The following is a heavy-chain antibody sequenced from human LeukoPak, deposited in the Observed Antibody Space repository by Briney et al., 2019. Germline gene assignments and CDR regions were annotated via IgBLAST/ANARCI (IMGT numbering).Heavy chain of an antibody. Sequence: PGGSLRLSCAASGFTFSNAWMSWVRQAPGKGLEWVSYISSSGSTIYYADSVKGRFTISRDNAKNSLYLQMNSLRAEDTAFYYCASVYGSGSYFHYYYGMDVWGQGTTVTDSS. CDR3: ASVYGSGSYFHYYYGMDV. CDR2: ISSSGSTI. J-gene: IGHJ6*02. CDR1: GFTFSNAW. D-gene: IGHD3-10*01. V-gene: IGHV3-11*04.